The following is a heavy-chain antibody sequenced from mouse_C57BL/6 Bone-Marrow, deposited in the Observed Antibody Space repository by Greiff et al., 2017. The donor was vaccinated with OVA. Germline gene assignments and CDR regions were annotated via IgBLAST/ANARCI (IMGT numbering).Heavy chain of an antibody. D-gene: IGHD1-1*01. Sequence: VQLQQSGPELVKPGASVKIPCKASGYTFTDYNMDWVKQSHGKSLEWIGDINPNNGGTIYNQKFKGKATLTVDKSSSTADMELRILTSEDTAVYYCARGLGANYYGSSACFAYWGQGTLVTVSA. CDR1: GYTFTDYN. V-gene: IGHV1-18*01. CDR2: INPNNGGT. J-gene: IGHJ3*01. CDR3: ARGLGANYYGSSACFAY.